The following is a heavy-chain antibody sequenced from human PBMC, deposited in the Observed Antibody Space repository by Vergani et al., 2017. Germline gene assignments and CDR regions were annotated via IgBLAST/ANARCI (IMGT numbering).Heavy chain of an antibody. CDR1: GGSISSYY. CDR2: IYTSGST. CDR3: ARDYCSGGSCYSGYYYYYMDV. J-gene: IGHJ6*03. D-gene: IGHD2-15*01. V-gene: IGHV4-4*07. Sequence: QVQLQESGPGLVKPSETLSLTCTVSGGSISSYYWSWIRQPAGKGLEWIGRIYTSGSTNYNPSLKSRVTMSVDTSKNQFSLKLRSVTAADTAVYYCARDYCSGGSCYSGYYYYYMDVWGKGTTVTVSS.